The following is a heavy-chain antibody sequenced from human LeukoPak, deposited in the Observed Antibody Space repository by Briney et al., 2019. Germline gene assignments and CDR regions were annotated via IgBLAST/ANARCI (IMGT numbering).Heavy chain of an antibody. Sequence: GGSLRLSCAASGFTVSTNCMTWVRQAPGKGLEWVSTIYSGGTTYCADSVMGRFTISRHNSRNTLYLQMNSLRAEDTAVYYCARVDTVMAYYFDLWGQGTLVTVSS. D-gene: IGHD5-18*01. V-gene: IGHV3-53*04. CDR3: ARVDTVMAYYFDL. J-gene: IGHJ4*02. CDR2: IYSGGTT. CDR1: GFTVSTNC.